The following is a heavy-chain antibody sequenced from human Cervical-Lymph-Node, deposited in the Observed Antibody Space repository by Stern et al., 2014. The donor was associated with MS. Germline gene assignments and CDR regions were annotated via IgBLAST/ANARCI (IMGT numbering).Heavy chain of an antibody. D-gene: IGHD3-16*01. CDR1: GYRLSNYG. V-gene: IGHV1-18*01. CDR2: TSSDKGKT. Sequence: QLVQSGPEVKKPGASVKVSCKATGYRLSNYGINWVLQAPGQGLEWMGWTSSDKGKTNYAQKLQGRVTMTTDTGTSTVYMELRSLRSDDTAVYYCAKIGGLFQVLSGWNDKWGQGTLVTVSS. J-gene: IGHJ4*02. CDR3: AKIGGLFQVLSGWNDK.